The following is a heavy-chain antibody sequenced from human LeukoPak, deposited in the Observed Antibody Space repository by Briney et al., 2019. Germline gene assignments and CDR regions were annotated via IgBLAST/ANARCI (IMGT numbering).Heavy chain of an antibody. J-gene: IGHJ4*02. CDR1: GFSFEDYG. CDR2: LNWNGDDT. V-gene: IGHV3-20*04. D-gene: IGHD1-26*01. CDR3: ARDGEIVGARFDY. Sequence: PGGSLRLSCAASGFSFEDYGMSWVRQAPGKGLEWVSSLNWNGDDTSYAVSVKGRFTISRDNAQKSLYLQMNSLRAEDTALYFCARDGEIVGARFDYWGQGILVTVSS.